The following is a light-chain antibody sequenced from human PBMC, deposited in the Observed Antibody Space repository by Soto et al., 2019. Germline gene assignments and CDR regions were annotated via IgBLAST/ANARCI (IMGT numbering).Light chain of an antibody. Sequence: DIVMTQSPDSLAVSLGERATINCKSSQNIFFSSNNQNYLAWYQQKPGQPPKLLIYWASTRESGVPDRLSGSGSGTDFTLTISSLQAEDVAVYYCQQYYSLPPTFGGGTKVDIK. V-gene: IGKV4-1*01. CDR2: WAS. CDR3: QQYYSLPPT. J-gene: IGKJ4*02. CDR1: QNIFFSSNNQNY.